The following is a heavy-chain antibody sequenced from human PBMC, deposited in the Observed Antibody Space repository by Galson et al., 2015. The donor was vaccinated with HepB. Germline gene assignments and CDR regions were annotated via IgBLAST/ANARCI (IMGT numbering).Heavy chain of an antibody. J-gene: IGHJ4*02. V-gene: IGHV3-7*03. Sequence: SLRLSCAASGFTFTTYWMTWVRQAPGKGLEWVANINEDGSEKYYVDSVKGRFTISRDNAKNSQFLQMNSLRAEDTAVYYCAREKLAYYGSGTGLLDFWGRGTLVTVSP. CDR1: GFTFTTYW. D-gene: IGHD3-10*01. CDR2: INEDGSEK. CDR3: AREKLAYYGSGTGLLDF.